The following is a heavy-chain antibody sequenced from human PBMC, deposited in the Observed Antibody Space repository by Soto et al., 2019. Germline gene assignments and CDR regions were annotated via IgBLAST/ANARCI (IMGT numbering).Heavy chain of an antibody. CDR3: ARAIYYDFWRVSRYYYGMDV. CDR2: INHSGST. D-gene: IGHD3-3*01. J-gene: IGHJ6*02. V-gene: IGHV4-39*07. CDR1: GGSISSGGYY. Sequence: PSETLSLTCTVSGGSISSGGYYWSWIRQPPGQGLEWIGEINHSGSTNYNPSLKSRVTISVDTSKNQFSLKLSSVTAADTAVYYCARAIYYDFWRVSRYYYGMDVWGQGTTVTVSS.